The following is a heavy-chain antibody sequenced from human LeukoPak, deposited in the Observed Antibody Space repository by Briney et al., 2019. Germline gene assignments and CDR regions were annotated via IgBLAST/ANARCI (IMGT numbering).Heavy chain of an antibody. CDR1: GYTFTGYY. CDR3: ARQSQYYYDSSGYTYWYFDL. V-gene: IGHV1-18*04. Sequence: ASVKVSCKASGYTFTGYYMHWVRQAPGQGLEWMGWISAYNGNTNYAQKLQGRVTMTTDTSTSTAYMELRSLRSDDTAVYYCARQSQYYYDSSGYTYWYFDLWGRGTLVTVSS. CDR2: ISAYNGNT. D-gene: IGHD3-22*01. J-gene: IGHJ2*01.